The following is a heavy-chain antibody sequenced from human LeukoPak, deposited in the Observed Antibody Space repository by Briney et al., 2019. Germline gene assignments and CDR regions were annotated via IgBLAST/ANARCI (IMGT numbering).Heavy chain of an antibody. D-gene: IGHD6-13*01. CDR1: GYSFTSYW. CDR3: ARHHAYSSSWYPFWFDP. V-gene: IGHV5-51*01. CDR2: IYPGDSDT. Sequence: GESLKISCKGSGYSFTSYWIGWVRQMPGKGLEWMGTIYPGDSDTRYSPSFQGQVTISADKSISTAYLQWSSLKASDTAMYYCARHHAYSSSWYPFWFDPWGQGTLVTVSS. J-gene: IGHJ5*02.